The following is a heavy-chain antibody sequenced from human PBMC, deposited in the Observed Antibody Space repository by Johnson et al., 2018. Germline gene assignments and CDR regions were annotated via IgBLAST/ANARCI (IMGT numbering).Heavy chain of an antibody. V-gene: IGHV3-9*01. J-gene: IGHJ6*03. CDR3: AKDMSRGSGGYYYYMDV. Sequence: VQLVESGGGLVQPGRSLRLSCVASGFTFDDYAMHWVRQPPGKGLEWVATINYHITHIAYVDSVKGRFTISRDHSKNSLYLQMNSLRAEDTAFYYCAKDMSRGSGGYYYYMDVWGKGTTVTVSS. CDR1: GFTFDDYA. CDR2: INYHITHI. D-gene: IGHD2-15*01.